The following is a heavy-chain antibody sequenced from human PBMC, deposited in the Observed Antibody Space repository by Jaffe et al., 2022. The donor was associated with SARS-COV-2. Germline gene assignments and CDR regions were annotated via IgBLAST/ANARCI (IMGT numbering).Heavy chain of an antibody. CDR1: GFTFSSYG. V-gene: IGHV3-33*01. CDR2: IWYDGSNK. D-gene: IGHD4-17*01. CDR3: ARDHRLRWANPDY. Sequence: QVQLVESGGGVVQPGRSLRLSCAASGFTFSSYGMHWVRQAPGKGLEWVAVIWYDGSNKYYADSVKGRFTISRDNSKNTLYLQMNSLRAEDTAVYYCARDHRLRWANPDYWGQGTLVTVSS. J-gene: IGHJ4*02.